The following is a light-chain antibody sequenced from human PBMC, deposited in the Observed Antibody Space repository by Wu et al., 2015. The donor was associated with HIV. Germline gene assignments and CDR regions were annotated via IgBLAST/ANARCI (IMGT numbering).Light chain of an antibody. V-gene: IGKV3-20*01. CDR3: QQCDTSLAWT. Sequence: EIVLTQSPGTLSLSPGERATLSCRASQSVSSNDLAWYQQKPGQAPRLLIYAASSRATGIPDRFSGSGSGTDFTLTISRLEPEDFAVYYCQQCDTSLAWTFGQGTKGGNQ. CDR2: AAS. CDR1: QSVSSND. J-gene: IGKJ1*01.